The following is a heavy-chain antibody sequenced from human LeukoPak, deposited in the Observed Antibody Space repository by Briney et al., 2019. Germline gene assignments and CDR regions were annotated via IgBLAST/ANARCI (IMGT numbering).Heavy chain of an antibody. V-gene: IGHV3-21*04. CDR3: AKDYTPMYTSSWVDY. D-gene: IGHD6-13*01. Sequence: PGGSLRLSCAASGFTFNTYSMNWVRQAPGKGLEWVSSISISSAYIYYADSVKGRFTISRDNAKNSLYLQMNSLRAEDTALYYCAKDYTPMYTSSWVDYWGQGTLVTVSS. J-gene: IGHJ4*02. CDR2: ISISSAYI. CDR1: GFTFNTYS.